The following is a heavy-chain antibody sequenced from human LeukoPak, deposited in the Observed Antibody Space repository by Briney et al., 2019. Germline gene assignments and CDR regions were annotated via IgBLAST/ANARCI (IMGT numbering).Heavy chain of an antibody. CDR1: GCRFTNYW. Sequence: GGAPQISFQASGCRFTNYWIGWGRPLPEKGLEWMRIIGPITYDTRYPPTLQSQVTVSADKSLTTDFLQWTSPKASDTAMYYCARQTAMGRSGDFWGQGTLVTVSS. CDR3: ARQTAMGRSGDF. D-gene: IGHD5-18*01. V-gene: IGHV5-51*01. J-gene: IGHJ4*02. CDR2: IGPITYDT.